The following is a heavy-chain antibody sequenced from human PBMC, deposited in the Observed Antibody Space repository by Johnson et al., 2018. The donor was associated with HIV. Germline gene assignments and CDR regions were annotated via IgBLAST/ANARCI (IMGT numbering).Heavy chain of an antibody. CDR2: ISSSGSTI. V-gene: IGHV3-11*04. D-gene: IGHD3-22*01. CDR1: GFTFSDYY. J-gene: IGHJ3*02. Sequence: QVQLVESGGGLVKPGGSLRLSCAASGFTFSDYYMSWIRQAPGKGLEWVSYISSSGSTIYHVDSVKGRFTISRDNAKNSLSLQINSRRAEDTAVYYCARDRWATYYYDSSGHGGVFDIWGQGTVVTVSS. CDR3: ARDRWATYYYDSSGHGGVFDI.